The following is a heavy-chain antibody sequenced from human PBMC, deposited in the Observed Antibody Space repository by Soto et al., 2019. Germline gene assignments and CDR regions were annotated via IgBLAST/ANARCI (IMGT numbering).Heavy chain of an antibody. CDR3: ARAAYYGSGIRGYYYYGMDV. CDR1: GFTFSSYW. D-gene: IGHD3-10*01. CDR2: INSDGSST. V-gene: IGHV3-74*01. Sequence: GGSLRLSCAASGFTFSSYWMHWVRQAPGKGLVWVSRINSDGSSTSYADSVKGRFTISRDNAKNTLYLQMNSLRAEDTAVYYCARAAYYGSGIRGYYYYGMDVWRQGTTVTVSS. J-gene: IGHJ6*02.